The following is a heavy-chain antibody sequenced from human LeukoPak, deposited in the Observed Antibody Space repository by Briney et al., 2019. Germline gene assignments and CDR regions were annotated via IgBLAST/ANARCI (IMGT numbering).Heavy chain of an antibody. CDR1: GFIFSDYS. CDR2: IRSRTGYI. D-gene: IGHD3-22*01. J-gene: IGHJ4*02. V-gene: IGHV3-21*01. Sequence: GGSLRLSCAASGFIFSDYSMNWVRQAPGKGLEWVASIRSRTGYIYYGDSVRGRFTISRDMAKNSLYLEMNSLTVEDTAVYYCARGWSSGYSDYWGQGTLVSVSS. CDR3: ARGWSSGYSDY.